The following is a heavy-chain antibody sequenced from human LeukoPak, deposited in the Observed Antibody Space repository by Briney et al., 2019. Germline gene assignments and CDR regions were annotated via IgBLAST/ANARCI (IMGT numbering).Heavy chain of an antibody. V-gene: IGHV3-23*01. CDR2: ISGSGGST. CDR3: APYYYDSSGYLYFDY. Sequence: GGSLRLSRAASGFTFSSYAMSWVRQAPGKGLEWVSAISGSGGSTYYADAVKGRFTISRDNSKNTLYLQMNSLRAEDTAVYYCAPYYYDSSGYLYFDYWGQGTLVTVSS. CDR1: GFTFSSYA. D-gene: IGHD3-22*01. J-gene: IGHJ4*02.